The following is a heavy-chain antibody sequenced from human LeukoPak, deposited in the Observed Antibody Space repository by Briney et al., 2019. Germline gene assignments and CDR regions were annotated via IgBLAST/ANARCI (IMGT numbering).Heavy chain of an antibody. J-gene: IGHJ6*03. CDR3: ARVREEYSSGWSDYYYMDV. D-gene: IGHD6-19*01. CDR1: GFTFSHYW. CDR2: IRQDGSEI. V-gene: IGHV3-7*03. Sequence: PGGSLRLSCAASGFTFSHYWMSWARRAPGKGLEWVANIRQDGSEIYYVDSVKGRFTISRDNAKNSLYLQMNSLRAEDTAVYYCARVREEYSSGWSDYYYMDVWGKGTTVTISS.